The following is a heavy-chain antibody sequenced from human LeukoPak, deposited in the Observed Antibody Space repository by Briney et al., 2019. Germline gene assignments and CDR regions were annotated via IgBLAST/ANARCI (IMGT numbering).Heavy chain of an antibody. J-gene: IGHJ4*02. CDR2: INPNSGGT. V-gene: IGHV1-2*02. CDR1: GYTFTGYY. CDR3: ARDMVRGVMPFDY. D-gene: IGHD3-10*01. Sequence: ASVKVSCKASGYTFTGYYMHWVRQAPGQGLEWMGWINPNSGGTNYAQKFQGRVTMTRDTSISTAYMELSRLRSDDTAVYYCARDMVRGVMPFDYWGQGTLVTASS.